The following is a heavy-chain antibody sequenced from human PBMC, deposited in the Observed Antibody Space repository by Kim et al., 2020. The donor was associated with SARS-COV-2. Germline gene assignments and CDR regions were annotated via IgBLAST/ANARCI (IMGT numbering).Heavy chain of an antibody. CDR2: ISGGGGST. J-gene: IGHJ6*02. D-gene: IGHD2-2*01. CDR1: GFTFSSYA. V-gene: IGHV3-23*01. Sequence: GGSLRLSCAASGFTFSSYAMGWVRQAPGKGLEWVSAISGGGGSTYYADSVKGRFTISRDNSKNTLYLQMNSLRAEDTAVYYCAKGIRGSGVPAANDYYYYGMRFWAQGTTVTVSS. CDR3: AKGIRGSGVPAANDYYYYGMRF.